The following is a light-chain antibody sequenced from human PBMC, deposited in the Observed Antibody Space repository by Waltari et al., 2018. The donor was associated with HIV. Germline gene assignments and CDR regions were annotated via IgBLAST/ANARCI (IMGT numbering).Light chain of an antibody. CDR3: QSYDSSLSVV. V-gene: IGLV1-40*01. CDR1: SSNIGAGYD. J-gene: IGLJ2*01. Sequence: QSVLTQPPSVSGAPGQRVTISCTGSSSNIGAGYDVHWYQQLPGTAPKLLIYCNGNRPSGVPYRFSGSKSGTSASLAITGLQAEDEADYYCQSYDSSLSVVFGGGTKLTVL. CDR2: CNG.